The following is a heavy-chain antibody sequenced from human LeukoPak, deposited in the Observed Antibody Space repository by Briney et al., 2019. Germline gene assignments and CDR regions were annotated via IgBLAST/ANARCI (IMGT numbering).Heavy chain of an antibody. V-gene: IGHV3-48*04. Sequence: GGSLRLSCAASGFTFSSFAMSWVRQAPGKGLEWVSYISSSGSTIYYADSVKGRFTISRDNAKNSLYLQMNSLRAEDTAVYYCARDLYYYDSSGYLGGYWGQGTLVTVSS. J-gene: IGHJ4*02. CDR3: ARDLYYYDSSGYLGGY. CDR1: GFTFSSFA. D-gene: IGHD3-22*01. CDR2: ISSSGSTI.